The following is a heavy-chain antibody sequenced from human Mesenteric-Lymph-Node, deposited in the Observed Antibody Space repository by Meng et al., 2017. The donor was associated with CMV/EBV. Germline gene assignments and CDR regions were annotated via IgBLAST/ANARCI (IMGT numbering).Heavy chain of an antibody. V-gene: IGHV3-30*02. D-gene: IGHD1-26*01. J-gene: IGHJ4*02. CDR2: YDGPYK. CDR1: GFTFSRYG. Sequence: GESLKISCAASGFTFSRYGMHWVRQAPGKGLERVAYDGPYKSYANSVKGRFTTSRDNSKNTLYLQMNSLRAEDTAVYYCAKDHEDRWELLDWGQGTLVTVSS. CDR3: AKDHEDRWELLD.